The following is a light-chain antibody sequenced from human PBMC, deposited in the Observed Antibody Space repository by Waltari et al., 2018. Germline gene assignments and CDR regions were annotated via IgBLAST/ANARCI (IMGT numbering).Light chain of an antibody. V-gene: IGLV4-69*01. CDR1: SGHSSNV. J-gene: IGLJ3*02. CDR3: QTGGHGTWV. Sequence: QLVLTQSPSASASLGASVRLTCTLSSGHSSNVLAWLQQQPQKGPRYLMQVNKDGSHSKGGEIPDRFSGSSSGAERHLTISSLQSEDEADYYCQTGGHGTWVFGGGTRLTVL. CDR2: VNKDGSH.